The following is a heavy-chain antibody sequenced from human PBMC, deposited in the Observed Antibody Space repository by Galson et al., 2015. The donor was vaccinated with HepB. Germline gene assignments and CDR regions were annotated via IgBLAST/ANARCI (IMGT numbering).Heavy chain of an antibody. Sequence: SVKVSCKASGGTFSSYAISWVRQAPGQGLEWMGGIIPIFGTANYAQKFQGRVTITADKSTSTAYMELSSLRSEDTAVYYCARIDYYDSSGYSDYWGQGTLVTVSS. D-gene: IGHD3-22*01. J-gene: IGHJ4*02. V-gene: IGHV1-69*06. CDR3: ARIDYYDSSGYSDY. CDR1: GGTFSSYA. CDR2: IIPIFGTA.